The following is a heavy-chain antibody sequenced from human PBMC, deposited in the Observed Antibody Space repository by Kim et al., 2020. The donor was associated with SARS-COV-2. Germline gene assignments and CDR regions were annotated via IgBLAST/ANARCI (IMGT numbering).Heavy chain of an antibody. D-gene: IGHD3-16*02. Sequence: ASVKVSCKASGYTFTNYAISWVRQAPGQGLEWMGWINTDTGNPTYAQAFTGRFVFSVDTSVSTTYLQISSLKAEDTALYYCARVIWVSYRYTDSWGQGTL. V-gene: IGHV7-4-1*02. CDR1: GYTFTNYA. CDR3: ARVIWVSYRYTDS. CDR2: INTDTGNP. J-gene: IGHJ4*02.